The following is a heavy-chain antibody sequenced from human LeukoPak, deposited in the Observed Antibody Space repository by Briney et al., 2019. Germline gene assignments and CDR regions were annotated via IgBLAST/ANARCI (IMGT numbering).Heavy chain of an antibody. CDR1: GGSISSYY. CDR2: IYTIAST. D-gene: IGHD6-13*01. J-gene: IGHJ4*02. Sequence: SETLSLTCTVSGGSISSYYWSWIRQPAGKGLEWIGRIYTIASTNYNPSLKSRVTMSVDTSKNQFSLKLSSVTAADTAVSSCASSPPQYSSSWFGFDYWGQGTLVTVSS. V-gene: IGHV4-4*07. CDR3: ASSPPQYSSSWFGFDY.